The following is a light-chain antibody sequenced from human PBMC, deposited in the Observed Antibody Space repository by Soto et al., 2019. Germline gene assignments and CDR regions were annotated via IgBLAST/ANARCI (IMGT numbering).Light chain of an antibody. CDR3: SSLAASNIVV. CDR1: SSDVGGYSY. CDR2: EVS. J-gene: IGLJ2*01. V-gene: IGLV2-8*01. Sequence: QSVLTQPPSASGSPGQSVTISCTGSSSDVGGYSYVSWYQQHPGKAPKLMIYEVSKRPSGVPDRFSGSKSDNTASLTVSGLQAEDEADYYCSSLAASNIVVFGGGTKLTVL.